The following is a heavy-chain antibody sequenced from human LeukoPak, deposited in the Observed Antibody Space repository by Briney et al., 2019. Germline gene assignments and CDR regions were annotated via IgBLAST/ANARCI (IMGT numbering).Heavy chain of an antibody. CDR3: ARALYSYGYMGAFDI. CDR1: GFTFSSYW. D-gene: IGHD5-18*01. V-gene: IGHV3-7*01. CDR2: IKQDGSEK. J-gene: IGHJ3*02. Sequence: PGGSLRLSCAASGFTFSSYWMSWVRQAPGKGLEWVANIKQDGSEKYYVDSVKGRFTISRDNAKNSLYLQMNSLRAEDTAVYYCARALYSYGYMGAFDIWGQGTMVTDSS.